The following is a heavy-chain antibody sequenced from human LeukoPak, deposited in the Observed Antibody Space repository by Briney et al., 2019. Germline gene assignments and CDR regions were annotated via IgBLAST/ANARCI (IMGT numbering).Heavy chain of an antibody. Sequence: PSETLSLTCTVSGGSISSGGYYWSWIRQPPGKGLEWIGYIYHSGSTYYNPSLKSRVTISVDRSKNQFSLKLSSVTAADTAVYYCARESLQDDYGYYYYYYMDVWGKGTTVTVSS. D-gene: IGHD4-17*01. J-gene: IGHJ6*03. CDR1: GGSISSGGYY. V-gene: IGHV4-30-2*01. CDR2: IYHSGST. CDR3: ARESLQDDYGYYYYYYMDV.